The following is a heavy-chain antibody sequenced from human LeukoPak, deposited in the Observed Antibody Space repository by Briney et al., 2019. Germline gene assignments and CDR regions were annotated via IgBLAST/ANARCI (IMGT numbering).Heavy chain of an antibody. Sequence: GASVKVSCKASGYTFTEYYMHRVRQAPGQGLEWMGWINPHSGGTNYAQKFQGRVTMTRDTSISTAYMELSRLRSDDTAVYYCARFDQVSETAGGYWGQGTLVTVSS. D-gene: IGHD5/OR15-5a*01. V-gene: IGHV1-2*02. J-gene: IGHJ4*02. CDR2: INPHSGGT. CDR3: ARFDQVSETAGGY. CDR1: GYTFTEYY.